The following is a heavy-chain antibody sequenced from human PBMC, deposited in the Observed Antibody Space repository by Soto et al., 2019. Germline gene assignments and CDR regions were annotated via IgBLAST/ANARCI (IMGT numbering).Heavy chain of an antibody. CDR1: GGTFSSYA. D-gene: IGHD2-2*01. Sequence: QVQLVQSGAEVKKPGSSVKVSCKASGGTFSSYAISWVRQAPGQGLEWMGGVIPIFGTANYAQKFQGRVTITADKSTSTAYMELSSLRSEDTAVYYCERVVKARGPADIVDYWGQGTLVTVSS. CDR2: VIPIFGTA. J-gene: IGHJ4*02. CDR3: ERVVKARGPADIVDY. V-gene: IGHV1-69*06.